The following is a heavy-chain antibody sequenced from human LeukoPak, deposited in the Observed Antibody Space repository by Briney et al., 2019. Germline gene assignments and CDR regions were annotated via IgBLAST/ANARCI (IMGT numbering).Heavy chain of an antibody. CDR2: MNPNSGNT. CDR3: AREYYYDSSGSDAFDI. V-gene: IGHV1-8*01. Sequence: GASVKVSCKASAYTFTSYDINWVRQATGQGLEWMGWMNPNSGNTGYAQKFQGRVTMTRNTSISTAYMELSSLRSEDTAVYYCAREYYYDSSGSDAFDIWGQGTMVTVSS. CDR1: AYTFTSYD. J-gene: IGHJ3*02. D-gene: IGHD3-22*01.